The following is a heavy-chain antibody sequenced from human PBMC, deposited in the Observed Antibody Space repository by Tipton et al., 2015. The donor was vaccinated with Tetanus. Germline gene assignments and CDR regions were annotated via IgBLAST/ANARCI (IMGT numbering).Heavy chain of an antibody. Sequence: TLSLTCTVSGGSVSSSTYYWVWIRQPPGKGLEWIGTIFYSGSTYYNPSLKSRVTISVDTSTNQFSLKLSSVTAADTAVYYCARSVAPWTLTSVRAVRGVSSGYEFWGQGTLVTVSS. D-gene: IGHD3-10*01. CDR3: ARSVAPWTLTSVRAVRGVSSGYEF. J-gene: IGHJ4*02. CDR2: IFYSGST. CDR1: GGSVSSSTYY. V-gene: IGHV4-39*07.